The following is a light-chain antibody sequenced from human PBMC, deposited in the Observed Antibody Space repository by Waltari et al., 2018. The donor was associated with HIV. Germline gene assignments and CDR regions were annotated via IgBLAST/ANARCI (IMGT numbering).Light chain of an antibody. J-gene: IGLJ3*02. CDR3: SSWTTSTTRV. CDR1: NEHVGSSNS. CDR2: EVT. V-gene: IGLV2-14*03. Sequence: QFALTQPASVSGSPGQSITLSCTRTNEHVGSSNSVSWDQQPPGNAPKLLIYEVTNRPSGMSARFSGSKSGNTASLTISGLQAEDEADYHCSSWTTSTTRVFGGGTKVTVL.